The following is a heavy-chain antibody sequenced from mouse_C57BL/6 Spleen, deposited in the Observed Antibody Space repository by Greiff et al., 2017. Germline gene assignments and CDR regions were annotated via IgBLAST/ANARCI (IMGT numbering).Heavy chain of an antibody. CDR1: GYSFTGYY. CDR2: INPSTGGT. CDR3: ARTYGTLFDY. J-gene: IGHJ2*01. V-gene: IGHV1-42*01. D-gene: IGHD1-1*01. Sequence: EVQLQQSGPELVKPGASVKISCKASGYSFTGYYMNWVKQSPEKSLEWIGEINPSTGGTTYNQKFKAKATLTVDKSSSTAYMQLKSLTSEDSAVYYCARTYGTLFDYWGQGTTLTVSS.